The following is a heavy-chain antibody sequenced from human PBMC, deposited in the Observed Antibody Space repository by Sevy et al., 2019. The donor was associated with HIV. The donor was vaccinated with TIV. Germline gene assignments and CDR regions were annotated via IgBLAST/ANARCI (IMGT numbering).Heavy chain of an antibody. CDR3: ARTSGYCSGGSCYPDY. V-gene: IGHV3-11*01. CDR1: GFTFSDYY. Sequence: GGSLRLSCAASGFTFSDYYMRWIRQAPGKGLEWVSYISSSGSTIYYADSVKGRFTISRDNAKNSLYLQMNSLRAEDTAVYYCARTSGYCSGGSCYPDYWGQGTLFTVSS. J-gene: IGHJ4*02. CDR2: ISSSGSTI. D-gene: IGHD2-15*01.